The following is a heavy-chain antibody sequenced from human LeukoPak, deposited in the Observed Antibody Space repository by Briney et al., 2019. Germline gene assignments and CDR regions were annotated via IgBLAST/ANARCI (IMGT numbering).Heavy chain of an antibody. CDR1: GFTFDDYA. V-gene: IGHV3-9*03. J-gene: IGHJ3*02. D-gene: IGHD2-15*01. CDR3: ASQKLGYCSGGSCYGDAFDI. Sequence: PGRSLRLSCAASGFTFDDYAMHWVRQAPGKGLEWVSGISWNSGSIGYADSVKGRFTISRVNAKNSLYLQMNSLRAEDMALYYCASQKLGYCSGGSCYGDAFDIWGQGTMVTVSS. CDR2: ISWNSGSI.